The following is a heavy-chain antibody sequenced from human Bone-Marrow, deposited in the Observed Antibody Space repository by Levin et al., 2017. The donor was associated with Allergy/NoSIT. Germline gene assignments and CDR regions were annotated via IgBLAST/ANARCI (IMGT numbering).Heavy chain of an antibody. CDR1: GGSISHYY. CDR2: IYKSETS. Sequence: PSETLSLTCTVSGGSISHYYWSWIRQPPGKGQEWIAYIYKSETSNYNPSLKSRVTISVDTSKNQFSLTLRSVTAADTAVYYCARGPYFIGDAFDIWGQGTMVTVSS. V-gene: IGHV4-59*13. J-gene: IGHJ3*02. CDR3: ARGPYFIGDAFDI. D-gene: IGHD2/OR15-2a*01.